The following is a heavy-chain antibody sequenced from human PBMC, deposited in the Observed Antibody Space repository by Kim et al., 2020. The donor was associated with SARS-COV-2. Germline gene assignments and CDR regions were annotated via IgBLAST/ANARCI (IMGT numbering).Heavy chain of an antibody. Sequence: PKSRVTVSVDTSKTQFSLKLSSVTAADTAVYYCARGNSSSWYFGGYYFDYWGQGTLVTVSS. J-gene: IGHJ4*02. D-gene: IGHD6-13*01. V-gene: IGHV4-39*01. CDR3: ARGNSSSWYFGGYYFDY.